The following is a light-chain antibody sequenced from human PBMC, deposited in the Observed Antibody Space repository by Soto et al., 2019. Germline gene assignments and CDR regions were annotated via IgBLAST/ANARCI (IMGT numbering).Light chain of an antibody. J-gene: IGKJ4*01. Sequence: DVHMTQSPSSLSASVGDRVTITRQGSKAISNFLNWYQQEPGKAPQLLIYDVTNLHPGVASRFSGSGSGTDFTFTISTLQPEDIGTFYCQQYDKQPVTFGGGTKV. CDR1: KAISNF. CDR3: QQYDKQPVT. CDR2: DVT. V-gene: IGKV1-33*01.